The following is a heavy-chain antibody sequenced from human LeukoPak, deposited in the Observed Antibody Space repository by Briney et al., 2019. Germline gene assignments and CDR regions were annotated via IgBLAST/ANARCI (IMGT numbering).Heavy chain of an antibody. CDR2: IKSDGSST. V-gene: IGHV3-74*01. J-gene: IGHJ4*02. CDR1: GFTFTTYS. CDR3: VRDGGRLNFGNGASFDY. D-gene: IGHD3-10*01. Sequence: GGSLRLSCEASGFTFTTYSMTWVRQAPGKGLVWVSRIKSDGSSTSYADSVKGRFTISRDNAKNTLYLQMNSLRAEDTAMYYCVRDGGRLNFGNGASFDYWGQGTLVTVSS.